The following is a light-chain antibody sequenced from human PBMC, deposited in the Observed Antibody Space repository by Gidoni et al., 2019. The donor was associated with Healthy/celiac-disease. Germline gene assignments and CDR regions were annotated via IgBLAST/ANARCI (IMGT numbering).Light chain of an antibody. V-gene: IGKV2-28*01. CDR1: QSLFHTNGYNS. J-gene: IGKJ4*01. Sequence: VMTQSMISMSVTPGESASIPCRSSQSLFHTNGYNSVAWYLQKPGQSPQLLIYLGSHRAPSVPDSFSGSGSGTEFTLAIIRFEAEDVGVYFCKQNRRAPLTFGGGTKVE. CDR3: KQNRRAPLT. CDR2: LGS.